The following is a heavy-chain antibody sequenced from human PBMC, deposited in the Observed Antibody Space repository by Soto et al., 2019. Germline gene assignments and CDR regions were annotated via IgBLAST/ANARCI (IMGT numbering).Heavy chain of an antibody. Sequence: GGSLRLSCAASGFTFSSYRMRWVRKAPGKGLEWVANIKQDGSETYYVDSVKGRFTISRDNAKNSLYLQMNSLGFEDTAVYYCARGAVIAVAYYFDYWGQGTLVTVPQ. CDR3: ARGAVIAVAYYFDY. CDR2: IKQDGSET. CDR1: GFTFSSYR. J-gene: IGHJ4*02. D-gene: IGHD2-15*01. V-gene: IGHV3-7*03.